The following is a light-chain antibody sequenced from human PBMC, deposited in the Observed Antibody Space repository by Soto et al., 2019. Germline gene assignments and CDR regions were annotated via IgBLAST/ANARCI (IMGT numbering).Light chain of an antibody. Sequence: QSVLTQPASVSGSPGQSITISCTGTSSDVGGYNYVSWYQQHPGKAPKLMIYEVSYRPSGVSNRFSGSKSGNTASLTISGLQAEDEADYYCSSYRSTNTRVVFGGGTKVTVL. CDR1: SSDVGGYNY. V-gene: IGLV2-14*01. CDR3: SSYRSTNTRVV. CDR2: EVS. J-gene: IGLJ2*01.